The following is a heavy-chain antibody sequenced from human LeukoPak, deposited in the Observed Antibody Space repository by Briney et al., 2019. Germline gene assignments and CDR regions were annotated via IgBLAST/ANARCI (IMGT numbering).Heavy chain of an antibody. V-gene: IGHV3-21*01. CDR1: GFTFSTYT. CDR3: ARDSYGMDV. Sequence: PGGSLRLSCAASGFTFSTYTMNWVRQAPGKGLEWVSSIGSSGTNTHYADSVKGRFTISRDNSKNTLYLQMNSLRAEDTAVYYCARDSYGMDVWGQGTTVTVSS. J-gene: IGHJ6*02. CDR2: IGSSGTNT.